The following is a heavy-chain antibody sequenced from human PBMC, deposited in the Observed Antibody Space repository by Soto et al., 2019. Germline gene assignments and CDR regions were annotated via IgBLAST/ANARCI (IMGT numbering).Heavy chain of an antibody. D-gene: IGHD6-13*01. CDR2: LIPIFTTP. CDR1: GGTFSNYA. J-gene: IGHJ4*02. CDR3: ARGSSSWFLAY. V-gene: IGHV1-69*12. Sequence: QVQLVQSGAEVKKPGSSVRVSCKASGGTFSNYAFNWVRQAPGQGLEWMGGLIPIFTTPHYAQKFQGRVTITADESTSTFYMELSSLRSEDAAISYCARGSSSWFLAYWGQGTLVTVSS.